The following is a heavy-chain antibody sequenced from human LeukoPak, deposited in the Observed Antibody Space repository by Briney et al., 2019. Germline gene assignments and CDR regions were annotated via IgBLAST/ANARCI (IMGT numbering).Heavy chain of an antibody. D-gene: IGHD6-13*01. V-gene: IGHV3-23*01. CDR1: GFTFSSYA. Sequence: PGGSLRLSCAASGFTFSSYAMSWVRQAPGKGLEWVSAISGSGGSTYYADSVKGRFTISRDNSKNTLYLQMNSLRAEDTAVYYCAKDLAGDVGGSSSWYYFDYWGQGTLVTVSS. J-gene: IGHJ4*02. CDR2: ISGSGGST. CDR3: AKDLAGDVGGSSSWYYFDY.